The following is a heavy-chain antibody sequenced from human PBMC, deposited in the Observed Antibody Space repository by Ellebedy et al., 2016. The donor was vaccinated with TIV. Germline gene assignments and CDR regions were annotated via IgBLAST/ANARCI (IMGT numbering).Heavy chain of an antibody. CDR2: ISAYNGNT. V-gene: IGHV1-18*01. J-gene: IGHJ6*03. CDR3: ARVITMVRGVLYYYYMDV. D-gene: IGHD3-10*01. Sequence: ASVKVSXXASGYTFTSYGISWVRQAPGQGLEWMGWISAYNGNTNYAQKLQGRVTMTTDTSTSTAYMELRSLRSDDTAVYYCARVITMVRGVLYYYYMDVWGKGTTVTVSS. CDR1: GYTFTSYG.